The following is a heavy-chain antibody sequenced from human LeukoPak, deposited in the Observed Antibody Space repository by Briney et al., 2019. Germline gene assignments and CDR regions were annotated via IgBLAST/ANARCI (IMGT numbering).Heavy chain of an antibody. Sequence: PGGSLRLPCAASGLTVSSNHMSWVRQAPGKGLEWVLVIYTGGSTDYADSVKGRFTISRDNSKNTLYLQMNSLRAEDTAVYYCARGARAATGYYYYYMDVWGKGTTVTVSS. J-gene: IGHJ6*03. D-gene: IGHD2-15*01. CDR3: ARGARAATGYYYYYMDV. CDR1: GLTVSSNH. CDR2: IYTGGST. V-gene: IGHV3-53*01.